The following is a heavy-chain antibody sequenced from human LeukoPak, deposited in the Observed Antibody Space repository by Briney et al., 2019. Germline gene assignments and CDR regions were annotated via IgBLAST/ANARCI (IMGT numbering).Heavy chain of an antibody. CDR3: ATGLSYYYDSSGYYYWNDY. CDR1: GNTLTELS. Sequence: ASVKVSCKVSGNTLTELSMHWVRQAPGKGLEWMGGFDPEDGETIYAQKFQGRVTMTEDTSTDTAYMELSSLRSEDTAVYYCATGLSYYYDSSGYYYWNDYWGQGTLVTVSS. J-gene: IGHJ4*02. V-gene: IGHV1-24*01. CDR2: FDPEDGET. D-gene: IGHD3-22*01.